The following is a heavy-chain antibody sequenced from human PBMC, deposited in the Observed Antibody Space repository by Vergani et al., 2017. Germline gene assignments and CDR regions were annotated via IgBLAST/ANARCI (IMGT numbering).Heavy chain of an antibody. V-gene: IGHV4-31*03. CDR1: GGSISSGGYY. D-gene: IGHD2-2*02. CDR2: IYYSGST. J-gene: IGHJ6*03. Sequence: QVQLQESGPGLVKPSQTLSLTCTVSGGSISSGGYYWSWIRQHPGKGLEWIGYIYYSGSTYYNPSLKSRVTISVDTSKNQFSLKLSSVTAAGTAVYYCARGRGYCSSTSCYTRGLDAFYYYYYMDVWGKGTTVTVSS. CDR3: ARGRGYCSSTSCYTRGLDAFYYYYYMDV.